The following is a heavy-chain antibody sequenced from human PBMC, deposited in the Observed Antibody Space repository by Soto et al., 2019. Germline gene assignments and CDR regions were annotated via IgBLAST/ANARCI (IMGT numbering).Heavy chain of an antibody. CDR1: GFTFSAYA. J-gene: IGHJ4*02. CDR3: AIRIFGVEY. D-gene: IGHD3-3*01. CDR2: ISGTSPST. Sequence: EVQLLESGGGLVQPGGSLRLPCAASGFTFSAYAMSWVRQAPGKGLEWVSAISGTSPSTYYADSVQGRFTTSRDSSRKTLFLQMNTLRAEDTAVYFCAIRIFGVEYWGQGTQVTVSS. V-gene: IGHV3-23*01.